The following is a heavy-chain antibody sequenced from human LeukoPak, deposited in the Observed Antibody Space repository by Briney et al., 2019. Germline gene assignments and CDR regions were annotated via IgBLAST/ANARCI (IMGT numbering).Heavy chain of an antibody. CDR1: GGSISSGGYY. J-gene: IGHJ4*02. Sequence: SETLSLTCTVSGGSISSGGYYWSWIRQPPGKGLEWFGYIYHSGSTYYNPSLKSRVTISVDRSKNQFSLKLSSVTAADTAVYYCARVAAVGWYGSGSRRFDYWGQGTLVTVSS. CDR2: IYHSGST. CDR3: ARVAAVGWYGSGSRRFDY. V-gene: IGHV4-30-2*01. D-gene: IGHD3-10*01.